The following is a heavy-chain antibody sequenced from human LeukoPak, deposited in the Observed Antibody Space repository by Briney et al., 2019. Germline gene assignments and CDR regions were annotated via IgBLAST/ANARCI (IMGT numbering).Heavy chain of an antibody. CDR2: INHSGST. V-gene: IGHV4-34*01. CDR1: GGSFSGYY. Sequence: SETLSLTCAVYGGSFSGYYWSWIRQPPGKGLEWIGEINHSGSTNYNPPLKSRVTISVDTSKNQFSLKLSSVTAADTAVYYCARGLIGDDYWGQGTLVTVSS. D-gene: IGHD3-10*01. J-gene: IGHJ4*02. CDR3: ARGLIGDDY.